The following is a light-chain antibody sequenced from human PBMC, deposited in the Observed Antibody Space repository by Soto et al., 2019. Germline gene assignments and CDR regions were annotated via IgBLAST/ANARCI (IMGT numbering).Light chain of an antibody. J-gene: IGKJ1*01. Sequence: EIVMTQSPATLSVSPGERATLSCRASQSVSSNLAWYQQKPGQAPRLLIYGASTRATGIPARFSGSGSGTEFTLTISSLQSEDFAVYYCQQYINWPRTFGQGTKVDI. CDR2: GAS. CDR1: QSVSSN. CDR3: QQYINWPRT. V-gene: IGKV3-15*01.